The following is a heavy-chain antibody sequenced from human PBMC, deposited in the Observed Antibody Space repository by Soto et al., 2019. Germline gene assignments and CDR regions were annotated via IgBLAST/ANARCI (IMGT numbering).Heavy chain of an antibody. CDR3: STVYRKYQLLYGDYYYMDV. V-gene: IGHV1-24*01. D-gene: IGHD2-2*02. Sequence: ASVKVSCKVSGYTLTELSMHWVRQAPGKGLERMGGFDPEDGETIYAQKFQGRVTMTEDTSTDTAYMELSSLRSEDTAVYYCSTVYRKYQLLYGDYYYMDVWGKGTTVTVSS. CDR2: FDPEDGET. J-gene: IGHJ6*03. CDR1: GYTLTELS.